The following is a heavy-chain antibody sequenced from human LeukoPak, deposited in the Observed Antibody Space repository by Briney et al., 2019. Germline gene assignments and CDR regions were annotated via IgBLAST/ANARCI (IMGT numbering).Heavy chain of an antibody. CDR1: GFTFSSFR. J-gene: IGHJ6*03. CDR2: IRYDGSNK. Sequence: GESLTLSCAPSGFTFSSFRMHCVRHAPGKGLVWVAFIRYDGSNKYYTDSVKGPFTISRDNYKNTLYLQMNSLRAEDTAVYYCAKDWALLRNYYYYMDVWGKGTTVTISS. CDR3: AKDWALLRNYYYYMDV. V-gene: IGHV3-30*02. D-gene: IGHD3-22*01.